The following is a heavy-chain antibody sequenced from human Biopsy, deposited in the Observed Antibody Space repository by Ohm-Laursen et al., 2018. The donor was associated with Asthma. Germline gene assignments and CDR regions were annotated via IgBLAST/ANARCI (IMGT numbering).Heavy chain of an antibody. CDR1: GYSFATNA. CDR3: ARTYYDFLTGQVKDVFGV. Sequence: SVKVSCKTSGYSFATNAMHWVRQAPGQRPEWMGWVNTGNGDTKYSQKFQGRVTITRGTSASTAYMELRSLRSEDTATYYCARTYYDFLTGQVKDVFGVWGQGTMVTVSS. V-gene: IGHV1-3*04. D-gene: IGHD3-9*01. CDR2: VNTGNGDT. J-gene: IGHJ3*01.